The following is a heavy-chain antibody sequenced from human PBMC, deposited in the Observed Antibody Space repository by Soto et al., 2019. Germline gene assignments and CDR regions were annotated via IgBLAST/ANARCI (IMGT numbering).Heavy chain of an antibody. J-gene: IGHJ6*02. V-gene: IGHV4-39*01. CDR3: ARLGGSYYYYYDGMDV. D-gene: IGHD1-26*01. Sequence: SETLSLTCTVSGGSISSSGYYWGWIRQPPGKGLEWIGSIYYSGSTYYNPSLKSRVTISVDTSKNQFSLKLSSVTAADTAVYYCARLGGSYYYYYDGMDVWGQGTTVS. CDR2: IYYSGST. CDR1: GGSISSSGYY.